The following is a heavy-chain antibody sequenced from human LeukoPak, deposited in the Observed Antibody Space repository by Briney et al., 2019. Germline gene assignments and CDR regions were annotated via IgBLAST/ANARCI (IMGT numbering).Heavy chain of an antibody. CDR1: GCSISSYY. CDR2: IYTSGST. V-gene: IGHV4-4*07. D-gene: IGHD2-15*01. J-gene: IGHJ5*02. Sequence: SETLSLTCTASGCSISSYYWSWIRQPAGKGREWIGRIYTSGSTNYNPSLKSRVTMSVDTSKNQFSLKLSSVTAADTAVYYCARELMAAATFDWFDPWGQGTLVTVSS. CDR3: ARELMAAATFDWFDP.